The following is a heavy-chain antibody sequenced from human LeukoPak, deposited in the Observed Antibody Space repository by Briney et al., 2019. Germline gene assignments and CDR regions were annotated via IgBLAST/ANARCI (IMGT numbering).Heavy chain of an antibody. V-gene: IGHV1-2*02. Sequence: ASVKVSCKASGYTFTGYYMHWVRQAPGQGLEWMGWINPNSGGTNYAQKFQGRVTMTRDTSISTACMELSRLRSDDTAVYYCARVSPDFWSGYYKLSGHYYYMDVWGKGTTVTVSS. CDR3: ARVSPDFWSGYYKLSGHYYYMDV. J-gene: IGHJ6*03. CDR2: INPNSGGT. CDR1: GYTFTGYY. D-gene: IGHD3-3*01.